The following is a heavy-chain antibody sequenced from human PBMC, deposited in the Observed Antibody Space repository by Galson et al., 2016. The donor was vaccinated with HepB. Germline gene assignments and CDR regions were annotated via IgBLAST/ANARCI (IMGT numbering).Heavy chain of an antibody. CDR1: GITFSIYW. D-gene: IGHD6-19*01. J-gene: IGHJ4*02. V-gene: IGHV3-74*01. CDR3: TTDHSGNAVGY. CDR2: INGDGSTI. Sequence: SLRLSCAASGITFSIYWMQWVRQAPGKGLVWVSRINGDGSTIRYADSVKGRSTISRDNAKTTVYLEMNGLRAEDAAVYYCTTDHSGNAVGYWGQGTLVTVSS.